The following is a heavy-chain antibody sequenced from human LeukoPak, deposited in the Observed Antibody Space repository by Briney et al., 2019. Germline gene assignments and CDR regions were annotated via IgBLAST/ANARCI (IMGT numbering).Heavy chain of an antibody. Sequence: GGSLRLSCAASGFTFSSYSMNWVRQAPGKGLEWVSFISGGSSYIYYADSVKGRFTISRDNAKNSLYLQMNSLRAEDTAVYYCASTRYYNGLDYWGQGTLVTVSS. D-gene: IGHD3-10*01. J-gene: IGHJ4*02. CDR3: ASTRYYNGLDY. CDR1: GFTFSSYS. V-gene: IGHV3-21*04. CDR2: ISGGSSYI.